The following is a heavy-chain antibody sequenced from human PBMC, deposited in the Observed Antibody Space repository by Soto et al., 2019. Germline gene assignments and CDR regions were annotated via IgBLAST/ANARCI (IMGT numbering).Heavy chain of an antibody. V-gene: IGHV4-59*01. CDR1: GGSISSYY. J-gene: IGHJ3*02. CDR2: IYYSGST. CDR3: ARVADIVVVPAAGSYAFDI. Sequence: LSLTCTVSGGSISSYYWSWIRQPPGKGLEWIGYIYYSGSTNYNPSLKSRVTISVDTSKNQFSLKLSSVTAADTAVYYCARVADIVVVPAAGSYAFDIWGQGTMVTVSS. D-gene: IGHD2-2*01.